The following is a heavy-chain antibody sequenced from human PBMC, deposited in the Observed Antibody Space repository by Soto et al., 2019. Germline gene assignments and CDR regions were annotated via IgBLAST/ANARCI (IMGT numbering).Heavy chain of an antibody. J-gene: IGHJ4*02. CDR3: ACLAWFGDPVPPFDC. V-gene: IGHV3-21*04. CDR2: IGNDPSYL. Sequence: GGSLRLSCEASGFSFSRHSMNWVRQAPGKGLEWVSSIGNDPSYLYYAGSVKGRFTISRDNAKNSLYLQMNSLRAEDTAVYYCACLAWFGDPVPPFDCWGQGTVVTVSS. D-gene: IGHD3-10*01. CDR1: GFSFSRHS.